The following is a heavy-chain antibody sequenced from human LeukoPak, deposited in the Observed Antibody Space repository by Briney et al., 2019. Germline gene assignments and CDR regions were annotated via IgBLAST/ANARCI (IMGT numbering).Heavy chain of an antibody. V-gene: IGHV1-69*04. Sequence: ASVKVSCKASGGTFSSYTISWVRQAPGQGLEWMGRIIPILGIANYAQKFQGRVTIPADKSTSTAYMELSSLRSEDTAVYYCARDDPIAYCGGDCLGYWGQGTLVTVSS. CDR2: IIPILGIA. J-gene: IGHJ4*02. CDR1: GGTFSSYT. D-gene: IGHD2-21*01. CDR3: ARDDPIAYCGGDCLGY.